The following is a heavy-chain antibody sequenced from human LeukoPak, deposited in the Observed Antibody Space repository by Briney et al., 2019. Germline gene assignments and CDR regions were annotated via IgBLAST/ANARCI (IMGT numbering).Heavy chain of an antibody. V-gene: IGHV4-31*03. Sequence: SQTLSLTCTVSGGSISSGGYCWGWIRQHPGKGLEWSGYFYYSGSTYYNPSLKSRVTISVDTSKNQLSLKLSSVTATDTAVYYCAREGAVSTLNGYDPWGQGTLVTVSS. CDR1: GGSISSGGYC. J-gene: IGHJ5*02. CDR3: AREGAVSTLNGYDP. D-gene: IGHD3-16*02. CDR2: FYYSGST.